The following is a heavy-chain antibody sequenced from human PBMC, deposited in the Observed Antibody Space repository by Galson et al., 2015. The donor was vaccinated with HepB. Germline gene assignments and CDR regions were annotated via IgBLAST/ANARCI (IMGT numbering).Heavy chain of an antibody. Sequence: QSGAEVKKPGESLKISCKGSGYSFTSYWIGWVRQMPGKGLEWMGIIYPGDSDTRYSPSFQGQVTISADKSISTAYLQWSSLKASDTAMYYCARAVFGVVPAAIPVDYWGQGTLVTVSS. CDR1: GYSFTSYW. V-gene: IGHV5-51*03. D-gene: IGHD2-2*02. J-gene: IGHJ4*02. CDR2: IYPGDSDT. CDR3: ARAVFGVVPAAIPVDY.